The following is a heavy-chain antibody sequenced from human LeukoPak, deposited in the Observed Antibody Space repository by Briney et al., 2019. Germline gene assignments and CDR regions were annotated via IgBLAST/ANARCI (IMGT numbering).Heavy chain of an antibody. D-gene: IGHD2-15*01. CDR3: ARSSGGSWCLDY. CDR2: INPNSGGT. CDR1: GYTFTGYY. Sequence: ASVKVSCKASGYTFTGYYMHWVRQAPGQGLEWMGWINPNSGGTNYAQKFQGRVTMTRDTSISTAYMELSRLRSDDTAVYYCARSSGGSWCLDYWGQGTLVTVSS. V-gene: IGHV1-2*02. J-gene: IGHJ4*02.